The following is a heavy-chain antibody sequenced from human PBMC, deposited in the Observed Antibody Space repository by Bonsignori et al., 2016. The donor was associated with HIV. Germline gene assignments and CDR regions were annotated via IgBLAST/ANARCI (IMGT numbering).Heavy chain of an antibody. V-gene: IGHV1-24*01. J-gene: IGHJ4*02. CDR2: FDPEDGET. CDR3: ATNQYYYDSSGYDY. D-gene: IGHD3-22*01. CDR1: GYTLTELS. Sequence: ASVKVSCKVSGYTLTELSMHWVRQAPGKGLEWMGGFDPEDGETIYAQKFQGRVTMTEDTSTDTAYMELSSLRSEDTAVYYCATNQYYYDSSGYDYWGQGTLVTVSS.